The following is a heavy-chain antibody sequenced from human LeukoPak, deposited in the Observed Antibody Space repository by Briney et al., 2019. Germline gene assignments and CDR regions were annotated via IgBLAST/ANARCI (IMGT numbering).Heavy chain of an antibody. V-gene: IGHV3-49*04. CDR1: GFTFGDYA. CDR2: IRSKAYGGTT. D-gene: IGHD3-10*01. J-gene: IGHJ4*02. Sequence: GGSLRLSCTASGFTFGDYAMSWVRQAPGKGLEWVGFIRSKAYGGTTEYAASVKGRFTISRDDSKSIAYPQMNSLKTEDTAVYYCTRVIALYGSGSYWNDYWGQGTLVTVSS. CDR3: TRVIALYGSGSYWNDY.